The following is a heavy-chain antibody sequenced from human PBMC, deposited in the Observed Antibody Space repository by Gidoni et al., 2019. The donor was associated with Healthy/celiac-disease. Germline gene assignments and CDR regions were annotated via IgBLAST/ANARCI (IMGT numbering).Heavy chain of an antibody. J-gene: IGHJ4*02. D-gene: IGHD3-22*01. Sequence: EVQLLESGGGLVQPGGSLRLSFAASGFTFSSYAMSWVRQAPGKGLDGVSAISGSGGSTYYADSVKGRFTISRDNSKNTLYLQMNSLRAEDTAVYYCAKDRERTYYYDSSGYPWYFDYWGQGTLVTVSS. V-gene: IGHV3-23*01. CDR3: AKDRERTYYYDSSGYPWYFDY. CDR2: ISGSGGST. CDR1: GFTFSSYA.